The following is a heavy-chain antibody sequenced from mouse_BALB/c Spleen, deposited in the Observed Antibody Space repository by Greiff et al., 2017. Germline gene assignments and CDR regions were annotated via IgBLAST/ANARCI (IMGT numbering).Heavy chain of an antibody. Sequence: EVMLVESGGGLVQPGGSMKLSCVASGFTFSNYWMNWVRQSPEKGLEWVAEIRLKSNNYATHYAESVKGRFTISRDDSKSSVYLQMNNLRAEDTGIYYCTSTAGGFAYWGQGTLVTVSA. J-gene: IGHJ3*01. CDR3: TSTAGGFAY. CDR2: IRLKSNNYAT. CDR1: GFTFSNYW. D-gene: IGHD1-2*01. V-gene: IGHV6-6*02.